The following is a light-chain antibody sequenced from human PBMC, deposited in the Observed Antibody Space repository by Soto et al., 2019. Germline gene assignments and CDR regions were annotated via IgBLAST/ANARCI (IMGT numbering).Light chain of an antibody. Sequence: DIQMTQSPSSLSASVGDRVTISCRTSQTVDNYLNWYQQKPGKAPQLLISAASTLQSGVPSRFSGSGSGTDFTLTISSLQPEDYATYYCQQHNSFPRSFGQGTKLEIK. V-gene: IGKV1-39*01. J-gene: IGKJ2*01. CDR1: QTVDNY. CDR3: QQHNSFPRS. CDR2: AAS.